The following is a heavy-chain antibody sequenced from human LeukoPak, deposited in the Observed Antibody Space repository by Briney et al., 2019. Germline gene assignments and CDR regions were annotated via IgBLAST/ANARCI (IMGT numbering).Heavy chain of an antibody. J-gene: IGHJ4*02. CDR1: XFIFXXYE. D-gene: IGHD1-26*01. V-gene: IGHV3-48*03. CDR2: ISSSGRTM. Sequence: CAXSXFIFXXYEMSWVRQAPGKGLEWVSYISSSGRTMYYADSVKGRFTVSRDKAKNSLYLQMNSLRAEDTAIYYCXXDNYSGSRYFDHWGQGTLVTVSS. CDR3: XXDNYSGSRYFDH.